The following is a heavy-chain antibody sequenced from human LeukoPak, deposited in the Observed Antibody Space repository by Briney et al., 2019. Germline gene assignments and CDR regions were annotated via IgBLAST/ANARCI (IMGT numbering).Heavy chain of an antibody. J-gene: IGHJ4*02. CDR3: ARGRGSSWYRDYDY. CDR1: GGSFSGYY. CDR2: INHSGST. Sequence: SETLSLTCAVYGGSFSGYYWNWIRQPPGKGLEWIGEINHSGSTNYNPSLKSRVTISVDTSKNQFSLKLSSVAAADTAVYYCARGRGSSWYRDYDYWGQGTLVTVSS. V-gene: IGHV4-34*01. D-gene: IGHD6-13*01.